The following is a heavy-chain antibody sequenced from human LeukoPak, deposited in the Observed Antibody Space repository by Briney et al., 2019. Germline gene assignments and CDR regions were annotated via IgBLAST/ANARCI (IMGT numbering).Heavy chain of an antibody. CDR3: TRPPDY. CDR2: IRSKANSYAT. CDR1: GFTFSGSA. V-gene: IGHV3-73*01. Sequence: PGGSLRLSCAASGFTFSGSAMHWVRQASREGLEWVGRIRSKANSYATAYAASVKGRFTISRDDSKNTAYLQMNSLKTEDTAVYYCTRPPDYWGQGTLVTVSS. J-gene: IGHJ4*02.